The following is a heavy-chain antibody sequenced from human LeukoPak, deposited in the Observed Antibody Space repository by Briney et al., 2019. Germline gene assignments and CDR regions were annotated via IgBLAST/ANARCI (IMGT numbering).Heavy chain of an antibody. CDR2: ISSSSGYI. D-gene: IGHD6-19*01. CDR1: GFTFSSYT. Sequence: GGSLRLSCAASGFTFSSYTINWVRQAPGKGLEWVSSISSSSGYIYYADSMKGRFTISRDNAKNSLYLQMNSLRAEDTAVYYCAKGKDSVAGATNDYWGQGTLVTVSS. V-gene: IGHV3-21*01. CDR3: AKGKDSVAGATNDY. J-gene: IGHJ4*02.